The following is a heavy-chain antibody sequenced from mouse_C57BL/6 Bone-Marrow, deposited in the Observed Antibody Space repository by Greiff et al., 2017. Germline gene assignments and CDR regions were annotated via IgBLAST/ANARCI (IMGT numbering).Heavy chain of an antibody. Sequence: QVQLQQSGAELARPGASVKLSCKASGYTFTSYWMHWVKQRPIQGLEWIGNIDPSDSETHYNQKFKDKATLTVDKSSSTAYMQLSSLTSEDSAVYYCARYYGSSYFDYWGQGTTLTVSS. CDR3: ARYYGSSYFDY. D-gene: IGHD1-1*01. V-gene: IGHV1-52*01. CDR1: GYTFTSYW. CDR2: IDPSDSET. J-gene: IGHJ2*01.